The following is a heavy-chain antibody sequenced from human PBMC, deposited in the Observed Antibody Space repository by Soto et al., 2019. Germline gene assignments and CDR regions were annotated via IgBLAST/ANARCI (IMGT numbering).Heavy chain of an antibody. J-gene: IGHJ4*02. V-gene: IGHV3-30-3*01. CDR3: ARETGAFFDY. Sequence: GGLLRLSCAASGFTFSSYAMHWVRQAPGKGLEWVAVISYDGSNKYYADSVKGRFTISRDNSKNTLYLQMNSLRAEDTAVYYCARETGAFFDYWGQGTLVTVSS. CDR1: GFTFSSYA. D-gene: IGHD1-1*01. CDR2: ISYDGSNK.